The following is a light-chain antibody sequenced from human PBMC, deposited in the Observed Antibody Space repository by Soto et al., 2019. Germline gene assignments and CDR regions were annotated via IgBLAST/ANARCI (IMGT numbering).Light chain of an antibody. CDR3: QQYNNWPRT. J-gene: IGKJ1*01. CDR2: AAS. CDR1: QSVSSYY. Sequence: EIVLTQSPGTLSLSPGERATLSCRASQSVSSYYLAWYQQKPGQAPRLLIYAASSRATGIPDRFSGSGSGTEFTLTISSLQSEDFAVYYCQQYNNWPRTFGQGTKVDIK. V-gene: IGKV3-20*01.